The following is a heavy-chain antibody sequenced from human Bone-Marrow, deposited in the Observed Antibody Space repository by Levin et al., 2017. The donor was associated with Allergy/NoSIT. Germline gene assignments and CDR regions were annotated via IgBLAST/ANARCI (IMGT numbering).Heavy chain of an antibody. Sequence: ASVKVSCAASGFIFSRNWMSWVRQAPGKGLEWVANINPESSEKYYADSVKGRFTISRDNAKNSVYLQMSSLRAEDTAVYYCARDVRYGHFDYWGQGTLLTVSS. V-gene: IGHV3-7*04. J-gene: IGHJ4*02. CDR2: INPESSEK. CDR3: ARDVRYGHFDY. CDR1: GFIFSRNW. D-gene: IGHD3-16*01.